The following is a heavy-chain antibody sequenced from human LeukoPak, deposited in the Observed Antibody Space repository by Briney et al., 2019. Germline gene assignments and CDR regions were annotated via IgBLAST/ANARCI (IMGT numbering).Heavy chain of an antibody. CDR3: ARDPSPPPTPWYCSGGSCYSAGYFDY. Sequence: GGSLRLSCAASGFTFSSYAMHWVRQAPGKGLEWVAVISYDGSNKYYADSVKGRFTISRDNSMNTLYLQMNSLRAEDTAVYYCARDPSPPPTPWYCSGGSCYSAGYFDYWGQGTLVTVSS. CDR1: GFTFSSYA. J-gene: IGHJ4*02. V-gene: IGHV3-30-3*01. CDR2: ISYDGSNK. D-gene: IGHD2-15*01.